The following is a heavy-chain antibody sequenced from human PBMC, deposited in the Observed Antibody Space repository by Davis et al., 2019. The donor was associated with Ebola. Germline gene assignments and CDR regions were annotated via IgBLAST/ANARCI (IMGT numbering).Heavy chain of an antibody. V-gene: IGHV3-7*01. CDR2: IKQDGSEK. D-gene: IGHD4-17*01. J-gene: IGHJ6*02. CDR3: ARLKTPYDYGDLYYYYYGMDV. CDR1: GFTFSSYW. Sequence: LSLTCAASGFTFSSYWMSWVRQAPGKGLEWVANIKQDGSEKYYVDSVKGRFSISRDNAKNSLYLQMNSLRAEDTAVYYCARLKTPYDYGDLYYYYYGMDVWGQGTTVTVSS.